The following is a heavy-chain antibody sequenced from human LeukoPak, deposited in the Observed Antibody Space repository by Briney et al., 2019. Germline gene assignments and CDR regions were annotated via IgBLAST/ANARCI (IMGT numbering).Heavy chain of an antibody. CDR2: IDTDGTGT. CDR1: GFTFTNYW. CDR3: ARKTDSSGSGDY. V-gene: IGHV3-74*01. D-gene: IGHD3-22*01. J-gene: IGHJ4*02. Sequence: PGGSLRLSCAASGFTFTNYWMHWVRQAPGKGLVWVSRIDTDGTGTSYADSVKGRFTISRDASKNTLFLQMNSLRADDTAVYYCARKTDSSGSGDYWGQGTLVTVSS.